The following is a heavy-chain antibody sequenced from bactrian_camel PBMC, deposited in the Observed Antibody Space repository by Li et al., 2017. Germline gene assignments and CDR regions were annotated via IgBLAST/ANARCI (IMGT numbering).Heavy chain of an antibody. Sequence: WQLVESGGGSVEAGGSLRLSCTTSGYFGSYCSGWFRQAPGKERERVATIYTGGYSTYYADSVKGRFTISQDNAKNTVSLQMNSLKPEDTAMYYCATRDWRRGGGWSLASSYNYWGQGTQVTV. CDR2: IYTGGYST. J-gene: IGHJ4*01. D-gene: IGHD6*01. V-gene: IGHV3S25*01. CDR1: GYFGSYC. CDR3: ATRDWRRGGGWSLASSYNY.